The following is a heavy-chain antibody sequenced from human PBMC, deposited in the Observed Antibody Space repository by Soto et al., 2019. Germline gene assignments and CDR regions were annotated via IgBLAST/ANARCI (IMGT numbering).Heavy chain of an antibody. Sequence: GGSLSLSCAASGFPFSSYSMHWVRQAPGKGLEWVAVISYDGSNKYYADSVKGRFTISRDNSKNTLYLQMNSLRAEDTAVYYCASPVGRYYDFWSGYSVVWGQGTTVTVSS. J-gene: IGHJ6*02. CDR1: GFPFSSYS. CDR3: ASPVGRYYDFWSGYSVV. D-gene: IGHD3-3*01. CDR2: ISYDGSNK. V-gene: IGHV3-30-3*01.